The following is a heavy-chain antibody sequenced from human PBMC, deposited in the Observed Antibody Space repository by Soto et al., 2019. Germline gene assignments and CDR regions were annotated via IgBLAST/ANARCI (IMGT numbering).Heavy chain of an antibody. CDR1: GYTFTSYG. CDR2: ISAHNGNT. J-gene: IGHJ4*02. D-gene: IGHD1-1*01. Sequence: QVHLVQSGAEVKKPGASVKVSCKASGYTFTSYGITWVRQAPGQGLEWMGWISAHNGNTDYAQKRQGRVIVTRDTSTSTAYMERRSLISDATAVYYCARGRYGDYWGQGALVTVSS. CDR3: ARGRYGDY. V-gene: IGHV1-18*01.